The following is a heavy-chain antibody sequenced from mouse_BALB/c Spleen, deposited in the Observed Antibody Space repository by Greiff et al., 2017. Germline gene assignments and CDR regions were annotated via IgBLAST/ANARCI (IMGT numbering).Heavy chain of an antibody. Sequence: EVKLVESGGGLVQPGGSLKLSCAASGFTFSSYTMSWVRQTPEKRLEWVAYISNGGGSTYYPDTVKGRFTISRDNAKNTLYLQMSSLKSEDTAMYYCARLSMGAMDYWGQGTSVTVSS. D-gene: IGHD1-1*02. V-gene: IGHV5-12-2*01. CDR1: GFTFSSYT. CDR2: ISNGGGST. J-gene: IGHJ4*01. CDR3: ARLSMGAMDY.